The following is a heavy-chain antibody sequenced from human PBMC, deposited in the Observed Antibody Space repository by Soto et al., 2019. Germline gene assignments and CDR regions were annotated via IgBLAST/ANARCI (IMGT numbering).Heavy chain of an antibody. CDR3: ARAKAPLYSSSWYWFDP. CDR1: GGSFSNYQ. Sequence: SETLSLTCAVYGGSFSNYQWTWIRQPPGKGLEWIGYIYYSGSTNYNPSLKSRVTISVDTSKNQFSLKLSSVTAADTAVYYCARAKAPLYSSSWYWFDPWGQGTLVTVSS. CDR2: IYYSGST. J-gene: IGHJ5*02. V-gene: IGHV4-59*08. D-gene: IGHD6-13*01.